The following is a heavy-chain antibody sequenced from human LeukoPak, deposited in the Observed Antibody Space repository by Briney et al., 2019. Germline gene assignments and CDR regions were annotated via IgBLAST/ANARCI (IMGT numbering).Heavy chain of an antibody. V-gene: IGHV3-74*01. CDR3: AREWSGSYYSRSFDY. Sequence: GGSLRLSCAASGFTFSSYWMHWVRQAPGKGLVWVSRINSDGSSTSYADSVKGRFTISRDNAKNTLYLQMNSLRAEDTAMYYCAREWSGSYYSRSFDYWGQGTLVTVSS. J-gene: IGHJ4*02. CDR2: INSDGSST. CDR1: GFTFSSYW. D-gene: IGHD1-26*01.